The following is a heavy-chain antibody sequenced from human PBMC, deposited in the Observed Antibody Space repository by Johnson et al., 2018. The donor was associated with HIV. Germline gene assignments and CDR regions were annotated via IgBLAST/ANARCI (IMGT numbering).Heavy chain of an antibody. D-gene: IGHD3-10*01. J-gene: IGHJ3*02. CDR1: GFTFSSYW. CDR2: IKQDGSEK. V-gene: IGHV3-7*05. CDR3: TTDPITMVQGVISAYDAFDI. Sequence: VQLVESGGGLVQPGGSLRLSCAASGFTFSSYWMSWVRQAPGKGLEWMANIKQDGSEKYYATSGKGRFTISRDNSKNTLYLQMNSLKTEDTAVYYCTTDPITMVQGVISAYDAFDIWGQGTMVTVSS.